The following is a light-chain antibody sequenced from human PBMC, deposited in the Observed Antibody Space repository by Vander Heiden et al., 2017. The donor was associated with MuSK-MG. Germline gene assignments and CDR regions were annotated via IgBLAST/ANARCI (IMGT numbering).Light chain of an antibody. CDR1: QSISSW. Sequence: DIQMTQSPSTLSASVGDRVTITCRASQSISSWLAWYQQKPGKAPKLLIYKASSLESGVPSRFSGSGSGTEFTLTISSLHPDDFATYYCQQVNSYTWTFGQGTKVEIK. CDR3: QQVNSYTWT. V-gene: IGKV1-5*03. CDR2: KAS. J-gene: IGKJ1*01.